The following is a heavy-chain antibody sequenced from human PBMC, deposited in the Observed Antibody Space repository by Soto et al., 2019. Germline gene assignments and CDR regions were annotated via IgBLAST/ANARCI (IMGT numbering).Heavy chain of an antibody. CDR2: IYYSGST. Sequence: SDPLYLTFTFSGSSVTTGNYYWSWIRQPPGKGLEWIGHIYYSGSTNYSPSLKSRVTISLDTPNNQFSLKVTSVTAADTAVYYCARTPVDTYMIYWLDPWGQGTLV. J-gene: IGHJ5*01. CDR1: GSSVTTGNYY. V-gene: IGHV4-61*01. D-gene: IGHD3-16*01. CDR3: ARTPVDTYMIYWLDP.